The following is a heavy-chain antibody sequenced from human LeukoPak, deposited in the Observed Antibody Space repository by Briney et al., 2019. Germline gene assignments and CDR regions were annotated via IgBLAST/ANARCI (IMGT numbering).Heavy chain of an antibody. CDR2: IRYDGSNK. Sequence: GGSLRLSCAASGFTFSSYGMHWLRQAPGKGLEGVAFIRYDGSNKYYADSVKGRFTISRDNSKNTLYLQMNSLRAEDTAVYYCTKDLGSGYDSEAFDIWGQGTMVTVSS. CDR3: TKDLGSGYDSEAFDI. D-gene: IGHD5-12*01. V-gene: IGHV3-30*02. CDR1: GFTFSSYG. J-gene: IGHJ3*02.